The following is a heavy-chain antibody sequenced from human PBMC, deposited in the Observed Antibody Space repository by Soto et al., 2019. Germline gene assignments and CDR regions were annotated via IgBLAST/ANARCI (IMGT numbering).Heavy chain of an antibody. CDR3: AKYKITGLFDY. D-gene: IGHD2-8*02. CDR2: INHSGST. J-gene: IGHJ4*02. CDR1: GGSFSGYY. V-gene: IGHV4-34*01. Sequence: QVQLQQWGAGLLKPSETLSLTCAVSGGSFSGYYWTWIRQPTGTGMEWLGEINHSGSTNYKPSLKSRVTISVDTSKNQFSLKLTSVTAADTAVYYCAKYKITGLFDYWGQGTLVTVSS.